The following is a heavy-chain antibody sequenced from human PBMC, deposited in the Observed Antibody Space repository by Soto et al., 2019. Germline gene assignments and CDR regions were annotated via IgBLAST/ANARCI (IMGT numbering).Heavy chain of an antibody. CDR3: ARAESSSSEAFDY. CDR1: GASIIDYY. D-gene: IGHD6-6*01. J-gene: IGHJ4*02. Sequence: PSETLSLTCTVSGASIIDYYWSWVRQPPGKGLEWIGHINYRRSTNYNPSLKGRVTISMDTSKNQFSLKLSSVTAADTAVYYCARAESSSSEAFDYWGRGTLVTVSS. CDR2: INYRRST. V-gene: IGHV4-59*01.